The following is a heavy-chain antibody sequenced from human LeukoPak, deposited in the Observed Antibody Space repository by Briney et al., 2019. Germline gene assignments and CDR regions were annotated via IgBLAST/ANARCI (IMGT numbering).Heavy chain of an antibody. CDR1: GGSISSYY. V-gene: IGHV4-59*12. J-gene: IGHJ6*02. CDR3: ARDHMTTVTTRIYYYGMDV. Sequence: SETLSLTCTVSGGSISSYYWSWIRQPPGKGLEWIGYIYYSGSTNYNPSLKSRVTMSVDTSKNQFSLKLSSVTAADTAVYYCARDHMTTVTTRIYYYGMDVWGQGTTVTVSS. CDR2: IYYSGST. D-gene: IGHD4-11*01.